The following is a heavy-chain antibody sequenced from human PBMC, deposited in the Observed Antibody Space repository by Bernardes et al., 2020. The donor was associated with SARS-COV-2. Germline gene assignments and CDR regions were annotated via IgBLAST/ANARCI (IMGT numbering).Heavy chain of an antibody. D-gene: IGHD6-19*01. Sequence: GAYLKISCGGTGYNFNTQWFAWVGKVAGKGLEYMGIIYPGDSETKYGPSFQGRVTISADKSINTVYLQWNRLEASDTAMYYCATSPILSGWPFDHWGQGTLITVSS. CDR3: ATSPILSGWPFDH. CDR1: GYNFNTQW. CDR2: IYPGDSET. J-gene: IGHJ4*02. V-gene: IGHV5-51*01.